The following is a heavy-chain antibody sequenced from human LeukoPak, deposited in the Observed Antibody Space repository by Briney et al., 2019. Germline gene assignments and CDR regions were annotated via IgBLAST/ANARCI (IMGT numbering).Heavy chain of an antibody. CDR3: VRVTSPFFDSGAQDAFDL. CDR1: GFTFEDYA. J-gene: IGHJ3*01. CDR2: ITHSGTST. D-gene: IGHD3-22*01. Sequence: GGSLRLSCAVTGFTFEDYAMSWVRQPPGQGLEWLSYITHSGTSTSYADSVRGRFTISRDNAQNSLYPQMDSLRGDDTALYYCVRVTSPFFDSGAQDAFDLWGQGTMVTVS. V-gene: IGHV3-20*04.